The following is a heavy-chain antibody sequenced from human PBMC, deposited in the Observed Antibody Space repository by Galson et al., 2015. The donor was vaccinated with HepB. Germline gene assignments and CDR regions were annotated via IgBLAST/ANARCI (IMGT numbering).Heavy chain of an antibody. CDR1: GFSLSTSGVG. D-gene: IGHD7-27*01. J-gene: IGHJ4*02. CDR3: VHRRAWGSTRIGMYFDY. V-gene: IGHV2-5*02. Sequence: PALVKPTQTLTLTCTLSGFSLSTSGVGVGWIRQPPGKALEWLALIYWDDDKRYSPSLKSRLTITKDTSKIQVVLTMTNMDPVDTATYYCVHRRAWGSTRIGMYFDYWGQGTLVIVSS. CDR2: IYWDDDK.